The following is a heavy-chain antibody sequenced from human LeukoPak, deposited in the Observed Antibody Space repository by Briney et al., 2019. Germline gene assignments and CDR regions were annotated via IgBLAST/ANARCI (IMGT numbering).Heavy chain of an antibody. V-gene: IGHV4-4*02. CDR2: ISHSGST. D-gene: IGHD1-1*01. J-gene: IGHJ4*02. Sequence: PSGTLSPTCAVSGGSISSTNWWSWVRQPPGKGLEWIGEISHSGSTNYNPSLESRVTMSVDTSKNHFSLRLTSVTAADTAVYFCARVTGTTPFDYWGQGALVTVSS. CDR3: ARVTGTTPFDY. CDR1: GGSISSTNW.